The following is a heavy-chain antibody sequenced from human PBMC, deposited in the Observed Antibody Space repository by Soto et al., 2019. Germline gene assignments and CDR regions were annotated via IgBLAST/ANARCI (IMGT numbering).Heavy chain of an antibody. Sequence: LSLTCTVSGGSISSGGYYWSWIRQHPGKGLEWIGYIYYSGSTYYNPSLKSRVTISVDTSKNQFSLKLSSVTAADTAVYYCARDKVERRRGFDYWGQGTLVTVSP. J-gene: IGHJ4*02. CDR2: IYYSGST. V-gene: IGHV4-31*03. CDR1: GGSISSGGYY. CDR3: ARDKVERRRGFDY. D-gene: IGHD1-1*01.